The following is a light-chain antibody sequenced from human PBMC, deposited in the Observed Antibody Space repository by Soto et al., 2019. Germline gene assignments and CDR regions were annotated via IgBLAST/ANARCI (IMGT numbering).Light chain of an antibody. Sequence: QSALTQPRSVSGSPGQSGTISCTGTSSDIGGHISVSWFQQHPGKAPKLMIYDVSKRPSGVPDRFSGSKSGNTAALTSSGLQAEDQGDYYCCSAAGTFGVFGTGTKLTLL. CDR1: SSDIGGHIS. CDR3: CSAAGTFGV. J-gene: IGLJ1*01. CDR2: DVS. V-gene: IGLV2-11*01.